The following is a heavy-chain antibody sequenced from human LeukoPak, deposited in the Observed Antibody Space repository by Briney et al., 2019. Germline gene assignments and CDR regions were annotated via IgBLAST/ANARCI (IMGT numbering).Heavy chain of an antibody. CDR1: RFTFSSYS. CDR2: ISSSSSYI. D-gene: IGHD1-7*01. CDR3: ARDLTGTFTFDY. Sequence: GGSLRLSCAASRFTFSSYSMNWVRQAPGKGLEWVSSISSSSSYIYYADSVKGRFTISRDNAKNSLYLQMNSLRAEDTAVYYCARDLTGTFTFDYWGQGTLVTVSS. J-gene: IGHJ4*02. V-gene: IGHV3-21*01.